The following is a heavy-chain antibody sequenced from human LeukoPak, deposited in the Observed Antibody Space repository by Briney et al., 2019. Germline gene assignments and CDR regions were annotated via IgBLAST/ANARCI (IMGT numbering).Heavy chain of an antibody. CDR1: GFAFSSYA. Sequence: GGSLRLSCAASGFAFSSYALPWVRQAPGKGLEWVAVVSYDGNDKYYADSVQGRFTISRDNSKNTVYLQMNSLRPEDTALYYCAGKYWAGADYWGQGTLVTVSS. CDR3: AGKYWAGADY. V-gene: IGHV3-30*04. CDR2: VSYDGNDK. D-gene: IGHD2-15*01. J-gene: IGHJ4*02.